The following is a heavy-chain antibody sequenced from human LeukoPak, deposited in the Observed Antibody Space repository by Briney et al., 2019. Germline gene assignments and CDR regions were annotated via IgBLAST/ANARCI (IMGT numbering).Heavy chain of an antibody. CDR2: VSGTGLTT. D-gene: IGHD2-8*01. CDR3: AKELMGFDY. Sequence: GGSLRLSCAASGFTFSSYSMNWVRQAPGKGLEWVSAVSGTGLTTYYADSVKGRFIVSRDNSKNTVYLQMNSLRGEDAAVYYCAKELMGFDYWGQGTLVTVSS. CDR1: GFTFSSYS. V-gene: IGHV3-23*01. J-gene: IGHJ4*02.